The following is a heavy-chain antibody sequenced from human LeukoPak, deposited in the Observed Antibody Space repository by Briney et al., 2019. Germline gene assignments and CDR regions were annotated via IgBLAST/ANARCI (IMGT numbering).Heavy chain of an antibody. V-gene: IGHV4-34*01. CDR1: GGSFSGYY. Sequence: PSETLSLTCAVYGGSFSGYYWSWIRQPPGKGLEWIGEINHSGSTNYNPSLKSRVTISVDTSKNQFSLKLSSVTAADTAVYYCAREQQLDSWGQGTLVTVSS. J-gene: IGHJ4*02. D-gene: IGHD6-13*01. CDR3: AREQQLDS. CDR2: INHSGST.